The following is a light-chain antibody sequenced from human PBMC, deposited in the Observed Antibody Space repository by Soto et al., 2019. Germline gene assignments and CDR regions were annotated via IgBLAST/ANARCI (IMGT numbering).Light chain of an antibody. CDR3: LVYDGGAVV. CDR2: STS. CDR1: PGAVTSGYY. Sequence: QAVVTQEPSLTVSPGGTVTLTCASSPGAVTSGYYPNWFQQKPGQAPRALISSTSNTPAWTPARFSGSLLGGKAALTLSGVQPEDEAEYYGLVYDGGAVVVGGGTKRTVL. V-gene: IGLV7-43*01. J-gene: IGLJ2*01.